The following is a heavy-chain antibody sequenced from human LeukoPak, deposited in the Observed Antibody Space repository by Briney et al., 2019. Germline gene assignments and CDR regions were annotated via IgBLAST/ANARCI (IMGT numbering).Heavy chain of an antibody. CDR3: AREKGQQPGLLDY. CDR2: ICSSSSYI. D-gene: IGHD6-13*01. V-gene: IGHV3-21*01. CDR1: GFTFSRHS. Sequence: PGGSLRLSCAASGFTFSRHSINWVRQAPGKGLEWVSSICSSSSYIYYADSVKGRFTISRDNAKNSLYLQMNSLRAEDTAVYYCAREKGQQPGLLDYWGQGTLVTVSS. J-gene: IGHJ4*02.